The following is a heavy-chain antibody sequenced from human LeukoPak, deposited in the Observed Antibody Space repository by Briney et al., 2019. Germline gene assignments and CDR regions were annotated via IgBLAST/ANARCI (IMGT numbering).Heavy chain of an antibody. Sequence: SETLSLTCTVSGGSISNSRNYWGWIRQPPGKGLEWIGSIYHSGSTYYNPSLKGRVTISVDTSKNQFSLKLSSVTAADTAVYYCARADYSSTWSHDYYYMDVWGKGTTVTVSS. V-gene: IGHV4-39*07. CDR2: IYHSGST. CDR3: ARADYSSTWSHDYYYMDV. CDR1: GGSISNSRNY. D-gene: IGHD6-13*01. J-gene: IGHJ6*03.